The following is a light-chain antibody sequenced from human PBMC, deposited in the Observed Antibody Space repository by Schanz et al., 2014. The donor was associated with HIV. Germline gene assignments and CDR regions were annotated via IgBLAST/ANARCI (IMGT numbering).Light chain of an antibody. CDR2: VNSDGSH. V-gene: IGLV4-69*01. Sequence: QSVLTQSPSASASLGASVKVTCTLRSGHSTYAIAWHQQHPEKGPRYLMKVNSDGSHNKGDGIPDRFSGSSSGAERYLTISSLQSEDEADYYCQTWDTDTRVFGGGTQLTVL. CDR3: QTWDTDTRV. J-gene: IGLJ3*02. CDR1: SGHSTYA.